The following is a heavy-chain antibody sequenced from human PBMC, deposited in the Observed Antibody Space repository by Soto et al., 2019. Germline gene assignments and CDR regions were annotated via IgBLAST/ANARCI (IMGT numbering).Heavy chain of an antibody. V-gene: IGHV1-69*13. D-gene: IGHD3-22*01. J-gene: IGHJ4*02. CDR1: GGTFSSYA. CDR3: ARERHRTRYDSSGIDY. CDR2: IIPIFGTA. Sequence: GASVKVSCKASGGTFSSYAISWVRQAPGQGLEWMGGIIPIFGTANYAQKFQGRVTITADESTSTAYMELSSLRSEDTAVYYCARERHRTRYDSSGIDYWGQGTLVTVSS.